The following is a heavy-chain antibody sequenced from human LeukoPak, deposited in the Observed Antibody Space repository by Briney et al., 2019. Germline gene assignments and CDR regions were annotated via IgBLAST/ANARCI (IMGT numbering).Heavy chain of an antibody. J-gene: IGHJ4*02. V-gene: IGHV5-51*01. Sequence: GESLKISCQGSGYSFTSYWIGWVRQMPGKGLEWMGIIYPGDSDTRYSPSFQGQVTISADKSISTAYLQWSSLKASDTAMYYCARLGQYCSGGSCYSNYFDYWGQGTLVTVSS. CDR3: ARLGQYCSGGSCYSNYFDY. CDR1: GYSFTSYW. D-gene: IGHD2-15*01. CDR2: IYPGDSDT.